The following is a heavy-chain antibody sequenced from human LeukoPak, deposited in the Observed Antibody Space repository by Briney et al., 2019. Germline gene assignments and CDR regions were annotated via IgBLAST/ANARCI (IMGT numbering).Heavy chain of an antibody. V-gene: IGHV4-4*07. J-gene: IGHJ4*02. D-gene: IGHD3-22*01. CDR2: IYTSGST. CDR3: ARGDLEFTYYYDSSGYYFPDY. Sequence: PSETLSLTCTVSGGSISSYYWSWIRQPAGKGLEWIGRIYTSGSTNYNPSLKSRVTISVDTSKNQFSLKLSSVTAADTAVYYCARGDLEFTYYYDSSGYYFPDYWGQGTLVTVSS. CDR1: GGSISSYY.